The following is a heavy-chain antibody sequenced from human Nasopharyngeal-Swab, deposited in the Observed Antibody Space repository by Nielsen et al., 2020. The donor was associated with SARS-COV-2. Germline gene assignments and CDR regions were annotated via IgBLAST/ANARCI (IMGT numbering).Heavy chain of an antibody. CDR2: ISYDGSNK. D-gene: IGHD2-8*01. V-gene: IGHV3-30-3*01. Sequence: GESLKISCAASGFTFSSYAMHWVRQAPGKGLEWVAVISYDGSNKYYADSVKGRFTISRDNSKNTLYLQMNGLRAEDTAVYYCASNLIQGFDYWGQGTLVTVSS. CDR3: ASNLIQGFDY. CDR1: GFTFSSYA. J-gene: IGHJ4*02.